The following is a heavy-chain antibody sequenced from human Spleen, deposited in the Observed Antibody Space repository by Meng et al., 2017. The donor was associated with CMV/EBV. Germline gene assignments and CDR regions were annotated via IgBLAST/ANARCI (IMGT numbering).Heavy chain of an antibody. CDR1: EFTFSDYE. J-gene: IGHJ4*02. Sequence: GESLKISCSGSEFTFSDYEMNWVRQPPGKGLEWVSYISSSGRAVHYADSLRGRFTVSRDNAKNSLYLQMNSLRADDTAVYYCARSLFDSNDPFDYWGQGAVVTVSS. CDR3: ARSLFDSNDPFDY. V-gene: IGHV3-48*03. D-gene: IGHD3-22*01. CDR2: ISSSGRAV.